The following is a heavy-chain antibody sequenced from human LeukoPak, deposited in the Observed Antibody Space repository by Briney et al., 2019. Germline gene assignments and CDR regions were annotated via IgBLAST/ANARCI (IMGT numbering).Heavy chain of an antibody. J-gene: IGHJ5*02. CDR3: ARGVARYYDYVWGSYRKNWFDP. D-gene: IGHD3-16*02. Sequence: SETLSLTCTVSGGSISSSTYYWVWIRQPPGKGLEWIGSIYYSGSTYYNPSLKSRVTISVDTSKSQFSLNLSSVTATDRAVYYCARGVARYYDYVWGSYRKNWFDPWGQGTLVTVSS. CDR1: GGSISSSTYY. V-gene: IGHV4-39*01. CDR2: IYYSGST.